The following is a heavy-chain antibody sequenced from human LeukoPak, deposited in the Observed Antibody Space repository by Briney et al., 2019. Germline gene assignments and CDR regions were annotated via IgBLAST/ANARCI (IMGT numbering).Heavy chain of an antibody. D-gene: IGHD2-2*01. V-gene: IGHV3-23*01. CDR3: ARCTASCYANAFDV. CDR2: INGGGDAT. CDR1: GFTFNNNA. Sequence: GGSLRLSCATSGFTFNNNAMSWARQAPGKGLEWVSAINGGGDATEYADSVKGRFTISRDNSKNTLYLQMNSLRPDDTAVYYCARCTASCYANAFDVWGQGTLLTVSS. J-gene: IGHJ3*01.